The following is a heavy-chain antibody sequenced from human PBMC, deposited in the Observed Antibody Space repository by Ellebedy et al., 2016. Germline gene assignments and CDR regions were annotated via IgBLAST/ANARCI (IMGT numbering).Heavy chain of an antibody. CDR2: IRSKAYGGTT. V-gene: IGHV3-49*03. D-gene: IGHD3-16*02. CDR1: GFTFGDYA. CDR3: TRIMITFGGVIGPERIDAFDI. J-gene: IGHJ3*02. Sequence: GESLKISCTASGFTFGDYAMSWFRQAPGKGLEWVGFIRSKAYGGTTEYAASVKGRFTISRDDSKSIAYLQMNSLKTEDTAVYYCTRIMITFGGVIGPERIDAFDIWGQGTMVTVSS.